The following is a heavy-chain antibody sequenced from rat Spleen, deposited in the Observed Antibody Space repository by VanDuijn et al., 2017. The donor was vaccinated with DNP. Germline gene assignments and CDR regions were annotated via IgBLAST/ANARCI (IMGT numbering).Heavy chain of an antibody. J-gene: IGHJ2*01. CDR3: AGQGANLPFDY. CDR1: GFTFTDYW. V-gene: IGHV5-7*01. Sequence: EVQLVESGGDLVQPGRSLKLSCVTSGFTFTDYWMTWVRQAPKKGLEWVATISTSGNRAFYPDSVEGRFTISRDNAKSRLYLQMNSLKSEDTATYYCAGQGANLPFDYWGQGVMVTVSS. CDR2: ISTSGNRA. D-gene: IGHD5-1*01.